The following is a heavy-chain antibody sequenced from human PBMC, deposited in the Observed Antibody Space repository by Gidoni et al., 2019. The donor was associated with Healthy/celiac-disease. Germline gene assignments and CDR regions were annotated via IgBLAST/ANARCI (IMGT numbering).Heavy chain of an antibody. CDR1: VGSISSVGYS. CDR3: AGSTYYDILTGYPDAFDI. Sequence: QLQLKESGSGLVNPSQTLSLTCAVSVGSISSVGYSWSWIRQPPGKGLEWIGYIYHSGSTYYNPSLKSRVTISVDRSKNQFSLKLSSVTAADTAVYYCAGSTYYDILTGYPDAFDIWGQGTMVTVSS. V-gene: IGHV4-30-2*01. D-gene: IGHD3-9*01. CDR2: IYHSGST. J-gene: IGHJ3*02.